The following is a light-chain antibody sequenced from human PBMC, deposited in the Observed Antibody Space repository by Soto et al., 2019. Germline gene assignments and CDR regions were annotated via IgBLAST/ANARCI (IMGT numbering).Light chain of an antibody. CDR3: QQYNSYSWT. CDR2: DAS. V-gene: IGKV1-5*01. Sequence: DIQMTQSPSSLSASIGDRVTITCRASQSIGTWLAWYQQKPGSAPNLLISDASSLNAGVPSRFSGSGSGTEFTLTISGLKPDDFATYYCQQYNSYSWTFGRGTNVEIK. J-gene: IGKJ1*01. CDR1: QSIGTW.